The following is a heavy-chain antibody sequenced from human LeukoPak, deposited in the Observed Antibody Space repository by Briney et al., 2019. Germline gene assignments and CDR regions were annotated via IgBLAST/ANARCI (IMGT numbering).Heavy chain of an antibody. CDR3: AKSLPARWVTDY. CDR2: ISYDGSNK. V-gene: IGHV3-30*04. Sequence: GRSLRLSCAASGFIFSRYALHWVRQAPGKGLEWVAVISYDGSNKYYADSVKSRFTISRDSSKNTLFLQINSLRAEDAAVYFCAKSLPARWVTDYWGQGTLVTVSS. D-gene: IGHD2-2*01. CDR1: GFIFSRYA. J-gene: IGHJ4*02.